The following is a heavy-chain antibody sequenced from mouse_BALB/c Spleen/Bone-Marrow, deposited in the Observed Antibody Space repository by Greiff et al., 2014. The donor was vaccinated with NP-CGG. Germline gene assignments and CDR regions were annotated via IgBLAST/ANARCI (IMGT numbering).Heavy chain of an antibody. V-gene: IGHV1-87*01. J-gene: IGHJ3*01. D-gene: IGHD2-1*01. Sequence: QVQLKEPGPELARPGASVKLSCKASGYTFTSYWMQWVKQRPGQGLEWIGAIYPGDGDTRYTQKFKGKATLTADKSSSTAYMQLSSLASEDSAVYYCARDGNYPTWFAYWGQGTLVTVSA. CDR2: IYPGDGDT. CDR1: GYTFTSYW. CDR3: ARDGNYPTWFAY.